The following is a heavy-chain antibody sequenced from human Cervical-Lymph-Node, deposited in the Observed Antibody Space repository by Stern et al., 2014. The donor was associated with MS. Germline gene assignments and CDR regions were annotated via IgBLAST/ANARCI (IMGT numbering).Heavy chain of an antibody. D-gene: IGHD6-19*01. CDR3: VAYASGDNINH. CDR1: GFTFSRNG. J-gene: IGHJ5*02. CDR2: IWYDGSND. V-gene: IGHV3-33*03. Sequence: QMQLVQSGGGVVQPGRSLRLSCAASGFTFSRNGMHWVRQAPGKGLEWVAVIWYDGSNDNYVDSVKGRFTISRDNSKNTLYLQMNSLRVEDTAVYYCVAYASGDNINHWGQGTLVTVSS.